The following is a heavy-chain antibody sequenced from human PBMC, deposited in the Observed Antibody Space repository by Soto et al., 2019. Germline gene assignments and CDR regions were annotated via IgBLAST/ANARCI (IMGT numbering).Heavy chain of an antibody. CDR3: AIAKKEGSWYPPNYYGMDV. CDR1: GYTFTSYG. D-gene: IGHD6-13*01. CDR2: ISAYNGNT. Sequence: GASVKVSCKASGYTFTSYGISWVRQAPGQGLEWMGWISAYNGNTNYAQKLQGRVTMTTDKSTSTAYMELRSLRSDDTAVYYCAIAKKEGSWYPPNYYGMDVWGHGTTVTVSS. J-gene: IGHJ6*02. V-gene: IGHV1-18*01.